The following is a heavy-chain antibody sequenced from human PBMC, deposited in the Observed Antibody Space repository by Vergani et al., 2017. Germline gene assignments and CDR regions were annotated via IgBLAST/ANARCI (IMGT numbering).Heavy chain of an antibody. J-gene: IGHJ3*02. Sequence: EVQLLESGGGLVQPGGSLRLSCAASGFTFSSYAMSWVRQAPGKGLEWVSAISGSGGSTYYADSVKGRFTISRDNSKNTLYLQMNSLRAEDTAVYYCAKDTPPIVVVPGAPHDAFDIWGQGTMVTVSS. CDR3: AKDTPPIVVVPGAPHDAFDI. V-gene: IGHV3-23*01. CDR1: GFTFSSYA. CDR2: ISGSGGST. D-gene: IGHD2-2*01.